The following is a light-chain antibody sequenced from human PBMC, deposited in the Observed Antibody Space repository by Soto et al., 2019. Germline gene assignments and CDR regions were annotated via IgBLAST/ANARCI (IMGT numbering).Light chain of an antibody. V-gene: IGKV4-1*01. CDR1: QSVLYSSNNKSY. CDR2: WAS. J-gene: IGKJ3*01. Sequence: IVMTQSPDSLAVSLGERATINCKSSQSVLYSSNNKSYLAWYQQKLGQPPNLLIYWASTRESGVPDRFSGSGSGTDFTLTISSLQAEDVAFYYCQQYSSTPFTFGPGTKVEIK. CDR3: QQYSSTPFT.